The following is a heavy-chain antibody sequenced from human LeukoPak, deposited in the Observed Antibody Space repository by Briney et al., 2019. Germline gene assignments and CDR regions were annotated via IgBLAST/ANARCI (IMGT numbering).Heavy chain of an antibody. J-gene: IGHJ4*02. Sequence: SETLSLTCAVYGGSFSGYYWSWIRQPPGKGLEWIGEINHSGSTNYNPSLKSRVTISVDTSKNQFSLKLSSVTAADTAVYYCARGGLILFPYDYWGQGTLVTVSS. CDR1: GGSFSGYY. D-gene: IGHD2-21*01. CDR3: ARGGLILFPYDY. CDR2: INHSGST. V-gene: IGHV4-34*01.